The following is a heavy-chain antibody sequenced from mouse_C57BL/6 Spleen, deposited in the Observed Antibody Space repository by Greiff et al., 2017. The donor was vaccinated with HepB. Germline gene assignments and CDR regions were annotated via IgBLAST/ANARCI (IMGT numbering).Heavy chain of an antibody. D-gene: IGHD2-4*01. Sequence: QVQLQQSGPELVKPGASVKISCKASGYAFSSSWMNWVKQRPGKGLEWIGRIYPGDGDTNYNGKFKGKATLTADKSSSTAYMQLSSLTSEDSAVYFCARRPTYYDYDDYWGQGTTLTVSS. CDR3: ARRPTYYDYDDY. J-gene: IGHJ2*01. V-gene: IGHV1-82*01. CDR1: GYAFSSSW. CDR2: IYPGDGDT.